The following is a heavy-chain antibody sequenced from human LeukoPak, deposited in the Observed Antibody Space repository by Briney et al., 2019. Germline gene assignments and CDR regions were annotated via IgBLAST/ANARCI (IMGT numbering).Heavy chain of an antibody. Sequence: PGGSLRLSCTASGFTVSNNYMSWVRQAPVKGLEWVSVIHCGGSTSYRGSVKGRFTISRDNAKNTLYLQMNRLRTEATAVYYCPRGGPAYCATTRRLGGDAFDLWAQGTMVTVSS. CDR3: PRGGPAYCATTRRLGGDAFDL. CDR2: IHCGGST. J-gene: IGHJ3*01. V-gene: IGHV3-66*02. D-gene: IGHD2-21*01. CDR1: GFTVSNNY.